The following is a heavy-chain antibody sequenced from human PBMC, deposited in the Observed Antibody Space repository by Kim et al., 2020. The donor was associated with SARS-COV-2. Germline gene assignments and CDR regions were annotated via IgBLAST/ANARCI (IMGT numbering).Heavy chain of an antibody. V-gene: IGHV4-59*01. D-gene: IGHD3-10*01. Sequence: SETLSLTCSVSGDSLSSYFWTWIRQPPGKRLEWIGNIYYSGSSGSPNYNPSLKSRVTILVDASKNQISLWLTSVTAADTAVYSCARGSPGPNYWGLGSLV. CDR3: ARGSPGPNY. J-gene: IGHJ4*02. CDR1: GDSLSSYF. CDR2: IYYSGSSGSP.